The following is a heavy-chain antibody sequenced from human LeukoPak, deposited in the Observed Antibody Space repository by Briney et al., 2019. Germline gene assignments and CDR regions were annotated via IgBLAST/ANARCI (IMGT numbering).Heavy chain of an antibody. V-gene: IGHV3-43*02. Sequence: GGSLRLSCAASGFTFSSYAMSWVRQAPGKGLEWVSLISGDGGSTHYADSVKGRFTISRDNSKNSLYLQMNSLRTEDTALYYCAKAFGSGWPHFDYWGQGTLVTVSP. CDR2: ISGDGGST. CDR1: GFTFSSYA. J-gene: IGHJ4*02. D-gene: IGHD3-22*01. CDR3: AKAFGSGWPHFDY.